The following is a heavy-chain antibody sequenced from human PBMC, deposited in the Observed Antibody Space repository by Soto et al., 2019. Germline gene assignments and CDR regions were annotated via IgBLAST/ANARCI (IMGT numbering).Heavy chain of an antibody. D-gene: IGHD1-26*01. CDR3: AKDGNSGSYYLFDY. J-gene: IGHJ4*02. CDR2: ISWDGGST. CDR1: GFTFDDYT. V-gene: IGHV3-43*01. Sequence: VQLVESGGVVVQPGGSLRLSCAASGFTFDDYTMHWVRQAPGKGLEWVSLISWDGGSTYYADSVKGRFTISRDNSKNSLYLQMNSLRTEDTALYYCAKDGNSGSYYLFDYWGQGTLVTVSS.